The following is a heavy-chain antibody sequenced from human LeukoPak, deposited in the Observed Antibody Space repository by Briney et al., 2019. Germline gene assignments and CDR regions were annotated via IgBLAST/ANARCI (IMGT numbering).Heavy chain of an antibody. CDR1: GYTFTSYD. J-gene: IGHJ5*02. Sequence: ASVKVSCKASGYTFTSYDINWVRQATGQGLEWMGWMNPNSGNTGYAQKFQGRVTMTRNTSISTAYMELSSLRSEDTAVYYCARSYGSGSYYRGLNWFDPWGQGTLVTVSS. V-gene: IGHV1-8*01. CDR3: ARSYGSGSYYRGLNWFDP. D-gene: IGHD3-10*01. CDR2: MNPNSGNT.